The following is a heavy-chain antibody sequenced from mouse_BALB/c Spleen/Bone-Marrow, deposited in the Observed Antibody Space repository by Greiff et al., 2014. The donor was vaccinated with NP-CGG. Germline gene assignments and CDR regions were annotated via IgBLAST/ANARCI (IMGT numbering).Heavy chain of an antibody. J-gene: IGHJ2*01. D-gene: IGHD2-14*01. V-gene: IGHV1-14*01. CDR2: INPYNDGT. CDR3: AKGDNYRYDFDY. Sequence: VQLKESGPELVKPGASVKMSCKASGYTLSSYVVHWVKQKPGQGLEWIGYINPYNDGTKYNEKFKGKATLTSDKSSSTAYMELSSLTSEDSAVYYCAKGDNYRYDFDYWGQGTTLTVSS. CDR1: GYTLSSYV.